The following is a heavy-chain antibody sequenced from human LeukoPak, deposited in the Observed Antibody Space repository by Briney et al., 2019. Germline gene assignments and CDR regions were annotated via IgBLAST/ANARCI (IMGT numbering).Heavy chain of an antibody. CDR2: IYYSGST. Sequence: SETLSLTCTVSGGSISSSSYYWSWIRQPPGKGLEWIGYIYYSGSTNYNPSLKSRVTISVDTSKNQFSLKLSSVTAADTAVYYCARVTPRPGWVGYYYYYMDVWGKGITVIVSS. J-gene: IGHJ6*03. V-gene: IGHV4-61*01. CDR3: ARVTPRPGWVGYYYYYMDV. CDR1: GGSISSSSYY. D-gene: IGHD1-26*01.